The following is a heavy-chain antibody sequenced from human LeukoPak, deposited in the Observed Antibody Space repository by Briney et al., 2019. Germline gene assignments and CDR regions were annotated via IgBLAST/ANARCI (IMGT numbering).Heavy chain of an antibody. CDR3: ARRGKDLAMNWFHP. CDR2: IYYSGST. J-gene: IGHJ5*01. CDR1: GGSISSSTYY. V-gene: IGHV4-39*01. Sequence: SETLSLTCSVSGGSISSSTYYWGGIRQPPGKGLEWIGSIYYSGSTYYNPSLKSRVTISVDTSKNQFSLQLSSVTAADTAVYYCARRGKDLAMNWFHPWGQGTLVTVSS. D-gene: IGHD4-23*01.